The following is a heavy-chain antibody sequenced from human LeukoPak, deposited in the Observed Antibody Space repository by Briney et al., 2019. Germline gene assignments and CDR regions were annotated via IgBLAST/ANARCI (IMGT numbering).Heavy chain of an antibody. CDR1: GGSIIATNYY. CDR2: LHYTGST. J-gene: IGHJ5*02. CDR3: ARHGGGRFDP. V-gene: IGHV4-39*01. D-gene: IGHD3-16*01. Sequence: PSETLSLTCTVSGGSIIATNYYWAWVRQPPGKGLECIGSLHYTGSTFTNPSLNSRVTMSVDTSKNQLSLKLSSVTAADTAVYYCARHGGGRFDPWGQGSLVTVSS.